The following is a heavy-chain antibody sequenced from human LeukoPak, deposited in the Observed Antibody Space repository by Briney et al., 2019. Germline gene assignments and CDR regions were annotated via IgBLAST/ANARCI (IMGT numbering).Heavy chain of an antibody. CDR1: GLSVSSNF. J-gene: IGHJ6*02. CDR3: ARVSSYYDSSASYYYYAMDV. CDR2: ISSNGGST. Sequence: GGSLRLSCAATGLSVSSNFMHWVRQAPGEGLEYVSGISSNGGSTYYANSVKGRFTISRDNSKSTLFLQMGSLRAEDMAVYFCARVSSYYDSSASYYYYAMDVWGQGTTVTVSS. V-gene: IGHV3-64*01. D-gene: IGHD3-22*01.